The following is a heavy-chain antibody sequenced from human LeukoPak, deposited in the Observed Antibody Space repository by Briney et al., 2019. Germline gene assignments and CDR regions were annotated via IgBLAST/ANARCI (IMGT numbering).Heavy chain of an antibody. CDR3: ARDMVRGVFNY. D-gene: IGHD3-10*01. Sequence: ASVKVSCKASGYSFTTNDINWVRQATGQGLEWLGWINPNIGNAGYAQKFRGRVTITRDTSASTAYMELSSLRSEDTAVYYCARDMVRGVFNYWGQGTLVTVSS. CDR1: GYSFTTND. V-gene: IGHV1-8*01. J-gene: IGHJ4*02. CDR2: INPNIGNA.